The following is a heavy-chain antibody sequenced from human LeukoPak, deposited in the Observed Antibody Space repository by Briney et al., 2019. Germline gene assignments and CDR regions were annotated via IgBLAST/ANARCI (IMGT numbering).Heavy chain of an antibody. CDR1: GGSISGSSSY. Sequence: SETLSLTCTVSGGSISGSSSYWGWIRQPPGKGLEWIGSMYYSGSTYYNPSLPSRVTISVDTSKNQFSLKLSSVTAADTAVYYCARLNSRSDYWGQGTLVTVSS. V-gene: IGHV4-39*07. CDR2: MYYSGST. CDR3: ARLNSRSDY. J-gene: IGHJ4*02. D-gene: IGHD6-13*01.